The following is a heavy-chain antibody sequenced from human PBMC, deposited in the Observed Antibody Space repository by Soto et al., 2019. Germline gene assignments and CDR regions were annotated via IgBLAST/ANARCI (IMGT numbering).Heavy chain of an antibody. D-gene: IGHD3-3*01. J-gene: IGHJ3*02. V-gene: IGHV3-20*04. Sequence: GGSLRLSCAASGFTFDDYGMSWVRQAPGKGLEWVSGINWNGGSTGYADSVKGRFTISRDNAKNSLYLQMNSLRAEDTALYYCARDQGAGITIFGVVRDAFDIWGQGTMVTVSS. CDR2: INWNGGST. CDR3: ARDQGAGITIFGVVRDAFDI. CDR1: GFTFDDYG.